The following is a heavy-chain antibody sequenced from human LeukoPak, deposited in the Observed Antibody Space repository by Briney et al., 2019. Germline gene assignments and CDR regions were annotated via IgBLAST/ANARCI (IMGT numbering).Heavy chain of an antibody. D-gene: IGHD3-22*01. CDR3: VYYDSRYNWFDP. CDR2: IIPIFGTA. Sequence: SVKVTCKASGGTFSSYAISWVRQAPGQGLEWMGGIIPIFGTANYAQKFQGGVTITTDESTSTAYMELSSLRSEDTAVYYCVYYDSRYNWFDPWGQGTLVTVSS. V-gene: IGHV1-69*05. CDR1: GGTFSSYA. J-gene: IGHJ5*02.